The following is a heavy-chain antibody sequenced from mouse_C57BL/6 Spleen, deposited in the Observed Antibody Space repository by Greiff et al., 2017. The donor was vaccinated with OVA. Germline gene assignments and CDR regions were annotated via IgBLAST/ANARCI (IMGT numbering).Heavy chain of an antibody. CDR1: GYAFSSSW. CDR2: IYPGDGDT. J-gene: IGHJ4*01. V-gene: IGHV1-82*01. Sequence: LVESGPELVKPGASVKISCKASGYAFSSSWMNWVKQRPGKGLEWIGRIYPGDGDTNYNGKFKGKATLTADKSSSTAYMQLSSLTSEDSAVYFCARSGYYGRSGAMDYWGQGTSVTVSS. D-gene: IGHD1-1*01. CDR3: ARSGYYGRSGAMDY.